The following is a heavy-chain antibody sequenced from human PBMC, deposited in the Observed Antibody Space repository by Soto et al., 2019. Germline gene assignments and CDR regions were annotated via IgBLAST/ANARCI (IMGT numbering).Heavy chain of an antibody. V-gene: IGHV2-5*01. CDR1: GFSLTTDGMA. J-gene: IGHJ5*02. Sequence: SGPTLVNPTQTLTLTCTFSGFSLTTDGMAVGWIRQPPGKALEWLALIYWNDDKRYSPSLRNRLTITRDTSKNQVVLTMINMDPVDTATYYCAHRPGYYDSSAPYLWGQGTLVTVSS. CDR2: IYWNDDK. CDR3: AHRPGYYDSSAPYL. D-gene: IGHD3-22*01.